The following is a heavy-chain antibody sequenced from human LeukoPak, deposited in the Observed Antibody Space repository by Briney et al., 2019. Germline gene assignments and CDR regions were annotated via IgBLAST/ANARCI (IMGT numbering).Heavy chain of an antibody. CDR3: ARFTITMTVVVPNFEY. Sequence: GGSLRLSCAASGFTVFNYWMSWVRQAPGKGLEWVANINLDGSQKYYVDSLKGRFTISRDNAKNSLYLQMNSLRAEDTAVYYCARFTITMTVVVPNFEYWGQGTLVTVSS. CDR2: INLDGSQK. D-gene: IGHD3-22*01. CDR1: GFTVFNYW. V-gene: IGHV3-7*01. J-gene: IGHJ4*02.